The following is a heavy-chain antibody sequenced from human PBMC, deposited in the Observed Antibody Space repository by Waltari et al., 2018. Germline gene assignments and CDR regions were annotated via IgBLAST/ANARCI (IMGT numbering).Heavy chain of an antibody. Sequence: QLQLQESGPGLVKPSETLSLTCTVSGGSISSSSYYWGWIRQPPAKGLEWIGSIYYSGNTSNNPSLKRRLPISIEATHNQFSLKLGSVTAADTAVYYCARHRRVTSRGMIGPWFAPWGQGTLVTVSS. J-gene: IGHJ5*02. CDR1: GGSISSSSYY. CDR2: IYYSGNT. CDR3: ARHRRVTSRGMIGPWFAP. D-gene: IGHD3-22*01. V-gene: IGHV4-39*01.